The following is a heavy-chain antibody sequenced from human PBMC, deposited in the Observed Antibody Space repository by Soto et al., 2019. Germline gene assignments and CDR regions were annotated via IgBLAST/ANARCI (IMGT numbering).Heavy chain of an antibody. CDR3: AHRPSGAVAGSGANWFDP. J-gene: IGHJ5*02. Sequence: QITLKESGPTLVKPTQTLTLTCTFSGFSLSTSGVGVGWIRQPPGKALEWLALIYWDDDKRYSPSLKSRLTITKDTSKNQLVLTMTNMDPVDTATYYCAHRPSGAVAGSGANWFDPWGQGTLVTVSS. V-gene: IGHV2-5*02. CDR2: IYWDDDK. CDR1: GFSLSTSGVG. D-gene: IGHD6-19*01.